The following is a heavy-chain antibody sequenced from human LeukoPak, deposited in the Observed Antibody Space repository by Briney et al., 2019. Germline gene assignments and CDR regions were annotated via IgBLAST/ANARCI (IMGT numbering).Heavy chain of an antibody. D-gene: IGHD6-13*01. V-gene: IGHV4-59*01. CDR1: GGSISSYY. J-gene: IGHJ4*02. CDR2: IYYSGST. Sequence: SETLSLTCTVSGGSISSYYWSWIRQPPGKGLEWLGYIYYSGSTNYNPSLKSRVTISVETSKNEFSLKLRSVTAADTAVYYCARVTGYRIEDYFDYWGQGTLVTVSS. CDR3: ARVTGYRIEDYFDY.